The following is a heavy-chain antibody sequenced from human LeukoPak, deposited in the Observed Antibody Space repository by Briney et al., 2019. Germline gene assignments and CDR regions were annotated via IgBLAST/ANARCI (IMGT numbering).Heavy chain of an antibody. Sequence: AASVKVSCKASGYTFTSYDINWVRQATGQGLEWMGWMNPNSGNTGYAQKFQGRVTMTRNTSISTAYMELSSLRSEDTAVYYCARGLLGFMRSDYSNYWDNWFDPGGQGTLVTVSS. CDR2: MNPNSGNT. J-gene: IGHJ5*02. D-gene: IGHD4-11*01. CDR3: ARGLLGFMRSDYSNYWDNWFDP. CDR1: GYTFTSYD. V-gene: IGHV1-8*01.